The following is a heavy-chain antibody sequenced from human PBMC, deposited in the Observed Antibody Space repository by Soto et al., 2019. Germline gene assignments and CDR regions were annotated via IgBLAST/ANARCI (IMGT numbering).Heavy chain of an antibody. J-gene: IGHJ4*02. Sequence: SGGSLRLSCAASGFTFSSYAMHWVRQAPGKGLEWVAVISYDGSNKYYADSVKGRFTISRDNSKNTLYLQMNSLRAEDTAVYYCARDLAGQQMVQENPDYWGQGTLVTVSS. CDR2: ISYDGSNK. CDR1: GFTFSSYA. V-gene: IGHV3-30-3*01. D-gene: IGHD6-13*01. CDR3: ARDLAGQQMVQENPDY.